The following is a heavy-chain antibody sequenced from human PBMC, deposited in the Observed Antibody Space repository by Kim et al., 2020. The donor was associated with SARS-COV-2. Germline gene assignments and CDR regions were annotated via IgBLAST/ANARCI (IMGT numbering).Heavy chain of an antibody. V-gene: IGHV3-9*01. D-gene: IGHD5-18*01. J-gene: IGHJ4*02. CDR3: ARCLDTAMVAFDY. Sequence: YAESVKGRFTISRDNAKNSLYLQMNSLRAEDTALYYCARCLDTAMVAFDYWGQGTLVTVSS.